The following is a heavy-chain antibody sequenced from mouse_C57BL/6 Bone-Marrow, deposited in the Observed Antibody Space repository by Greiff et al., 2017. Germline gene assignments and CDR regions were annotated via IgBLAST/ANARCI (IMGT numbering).Heavy chain of an antibody. V-gene: IGHV1-7*01. D-gene: IGHD2-4*01. J-gene: IGHJ3*01. CDR3: ARDDYDEWFAY. Sequence: VQLMESGAELAKPGASVKLSCKASGYTFTSYCMHWVKQRPGQGLEWIGYIYPRSGYTKYNQKFKDKATLTADKSSSTAYMQLSSLTFEDSAVYFCARDDYDEWFAYWGQGTLVTVSA. CDR1: GYTFTSYC. CDR2: IYPRSGYT.